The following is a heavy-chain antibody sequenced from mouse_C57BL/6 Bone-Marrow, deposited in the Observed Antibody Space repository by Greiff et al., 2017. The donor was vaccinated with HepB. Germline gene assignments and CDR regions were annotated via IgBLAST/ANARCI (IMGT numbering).Heavy chain of an antibody. Sequence: EVQVVASGGGLVKPGGSLKLSCAASGFTFSDYGMHWVRQAPEKLLVWVAYIISGSSTIYYADTGKGRFTISRDNAKHTLFLQMTSLRSDDTAMYYCARRGAYYYGREAMDYWGQGTSVTVSS. CDR2: IISGSSTI. J-gene: IGHJ4*01. CDR3: ARRGAYYYGREAMDY. CDR1: GFTFSDYG. D-gene: IGHD1-1*01. V-gene: IGHV5-17*01.